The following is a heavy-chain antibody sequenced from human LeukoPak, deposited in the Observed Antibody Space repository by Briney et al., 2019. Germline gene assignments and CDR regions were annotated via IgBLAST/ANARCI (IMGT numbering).Heavy chain of an antibody. D-gene: IGHD4-17*01. J-gene: IGHJ4*02. CDR2: LKQDGGEK. V-gene: IGHV3-7*01. CDR3: ARGGDYSDH. CDR1: GFIFSSYW. Sequence: PGGSLRLSCAASGFIFSSYWMNWVRQAPGKGLEWVANLKQDGGEKYYVDSVKGRFTISRDNAKNSLYLQMNSLRAEDTAVYYCARGGDYSDHWGQGTLVTVSS.